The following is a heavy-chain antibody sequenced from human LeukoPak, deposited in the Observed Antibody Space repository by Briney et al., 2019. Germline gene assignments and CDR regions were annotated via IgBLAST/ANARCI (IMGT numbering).Heavy chain of an antibody. CDR3: ARALLVIRGGTVEYYFDY. V-gene: IGHV3-33*01. CDR2: IWYDGSNK. D-gene: IGHD2-8*02. J-gene: IGHJ4*02. CDR1: GFTFSSYG. Sequence: GGSLRLSCAASGFTFSSYGMHWVRQAPGKGLEWVAVIWYDGSNKYYADSVKSRFTISRDNSKNTLYLQMNSLRAEDTAVYYCARALLVIRGGTVEYYFDYWGQGTLVTVSS.